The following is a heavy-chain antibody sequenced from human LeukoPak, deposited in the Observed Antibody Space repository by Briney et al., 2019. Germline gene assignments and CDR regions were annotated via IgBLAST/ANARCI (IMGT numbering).Heavy chain of an antibody. J-gene: IGHJ4*02. Sequence: GGSLRLSCAASGFTVSSNYMSWVRQAPGKGLEWVSVIYSGGSTYYADSVKGRFTISRDNSKNTLYLQMNSLRAEDTAVYYCARDGQSKDYGDHLSYFDYWGQGTLVTVSS. CDR3: ARDGQSKDYGDHLSYFDY. V-gene: IGHV3-66*01. D-gene: IGHD4-17*01. CDR1: GFTVSSNY. CDR2: IYSGGST.